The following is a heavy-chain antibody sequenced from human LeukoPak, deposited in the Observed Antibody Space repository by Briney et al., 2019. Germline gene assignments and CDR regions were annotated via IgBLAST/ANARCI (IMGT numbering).Heavy chain of an antibody. V-gene: IGHV1-46*02. CDR1: GYIFNNYY. J-gene: IGHJ4*02. Sequence: GASLKVSCKASGYIFNNYYIHWVRQAPGQGLEWMGIINPSGGSTSYAQKFQGRVTMTSDTSTSTVYMELSRLRSEDTAMYYCARAPSGGGHIVVVTAIDNWGQGTLVTVSS. CDR3: ARAPSGGGHIVVVTAIDN. D-gene: IGHD2-21*02. CDR2: INPSGGST.